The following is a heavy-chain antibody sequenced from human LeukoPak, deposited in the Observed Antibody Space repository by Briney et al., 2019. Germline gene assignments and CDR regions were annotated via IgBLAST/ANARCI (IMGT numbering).Heavy chain of an antibody. CDR2: ISTSSSYI. V-gene: IGHV3-21*04. Sequence: GGSLRLSCAASGFTFSNYWMNWVRRAPGKGLEWVSSISTSSSYIYYADSVRGRFTISRDNAKNSLYLQMNSLRAEDTAVYYCAKDYYDSSGYFDYWGQGTLVTVSS. D-gene: IGHD3-22*01. CDR1: GFTFSNYW. J-gene: IGHJ4*02. CDR3: AKDYYDSSGYFDY.